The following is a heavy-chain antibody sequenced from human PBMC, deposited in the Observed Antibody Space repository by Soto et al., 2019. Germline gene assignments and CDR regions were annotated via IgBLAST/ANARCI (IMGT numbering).Heavy chain of an antibody. CDR2: INAGNGNT. J-gene: IGHJ4*02. CDR1: GYTFTSYA. V-gene: IGHV1-3*05. CDR3: ASESYGGEFDY. D-gene: IGHD4-17*01. Sequence: QVQLVQSGAEEKKPGASVKVSCKASGYTFTSYAMHWVRQAPGQMLEWMGWINAGNGNTKSSQKFQGRVTITRDTSASTAYMELSSLRSEDTTVYYCASESYGGEFDYWGQGTLVTVSS.